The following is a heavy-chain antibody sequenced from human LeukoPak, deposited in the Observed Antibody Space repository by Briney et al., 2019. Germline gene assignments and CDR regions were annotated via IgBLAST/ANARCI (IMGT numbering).Heavy chain of an antibody. CDR2: INPSGGST. Sequence: ASVKVSCKASGYTFTSYYMHWVRQAPGQGLEWMGIINPSGGSTSYAQKFQGRVTMTRDTSTSTVYMELSSLRSEDTAVYYCARDNDYYDSSGQAGSWYYYYGMDVWGQGTTVTVSS. CDR1: GYTFTSYY. J-gene: IGHJ6*02. V-gene: IGHV1-46*01. D-gene: IGHD3-22*01. CDR3: ARDNDYYDSSGQAGSWYYYYGMDV.